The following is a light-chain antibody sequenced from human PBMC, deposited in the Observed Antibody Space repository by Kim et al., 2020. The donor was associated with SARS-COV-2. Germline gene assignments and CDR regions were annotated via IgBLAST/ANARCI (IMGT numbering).Light chain of an antibody. CDR1: QGIASW. CDR3: QQSNNRPIT. Sequence: DVQMTQSPSSVSASVGDTVTITCRASQGIASWLAWYQQKPGKAPQLLIYAASALQNGVPSRFSGSGSGREFTLTISSLQPEDVATYFCQQSNNRPITFGQGTRLEIK. J-gene: IGKJ5*01. CDR2: AAS. V-gene: IGKV1-12*01.